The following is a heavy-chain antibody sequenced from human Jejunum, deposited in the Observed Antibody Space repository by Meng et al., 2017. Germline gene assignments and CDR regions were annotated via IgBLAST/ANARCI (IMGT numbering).Heavy chain of an antibody. V-gene: IGHV3-7*03. Sequence: GGSLRLSCAASGFTFSTYWMSWARQAPGKGLEWVANINEDGSEKYYVDSVKGRFTISRDNAKNSLYLQMNSLRAEDTAVYYCATSTYSSSWYYFDYWGQGTLVTVSS. D-gene: IGHD6-13*01. J-gene: IGHJ4*02. CDR2: INEDGSEK. CDR1: GFTFSTYW. CDR3: ATSTYSSSWYYFDY.